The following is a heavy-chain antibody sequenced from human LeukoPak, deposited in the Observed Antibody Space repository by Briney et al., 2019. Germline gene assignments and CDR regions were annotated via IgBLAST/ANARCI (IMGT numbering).Heavy chain of an antibody. CDR2: LYLAGNT. J-gene: IGHJ1*01. CDR3: AKGAVVAGIRTEYFQR. CDR1: GFTVSSTY. Sequence: GGSLRLSFAASGFTVSSTYMSWVRQSPGKGLDWVSGLYLAGNTYYADSVKGRFAVSRDESKSTFYLQMHNLRAEDTAVYYCAKGAVVAGIRTEYFQRWGQGTLVTVSS. V-gene: IGHV3-66*01. D-gene: IGHD6-19*01.